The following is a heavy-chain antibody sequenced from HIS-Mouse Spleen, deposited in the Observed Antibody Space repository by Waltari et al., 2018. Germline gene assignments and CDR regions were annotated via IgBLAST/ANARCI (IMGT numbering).Heavy chain of an antibody. D-gene: IGHD3-3*01. Sequence: QVQLQESGPGLVKPSETLSLTCTVSGGSISSYYWSWIRQPAGKGMEWIGRIYTSGSTNSTPSLKGRVNMSVDTSKDQFSLKLSSVTAADTAVYYCARDFHDFWSGYYGGDKKHDAFDIWGQGTMVTVSS. CDR2: IYTSGST. V-gene: IGHV4-4*07. CDR1: GGSISSYY. J-gene: IGHJ3*02. CDR3: ARDFHDFWSGYYGGDKKHDAFDI.